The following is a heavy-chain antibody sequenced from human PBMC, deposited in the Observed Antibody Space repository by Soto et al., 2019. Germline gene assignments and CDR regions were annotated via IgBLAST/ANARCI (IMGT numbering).Heavy chain of an antibody. CDR1: GGTFGNTA. J-gene: IGHJ5*01. CDR3: ARECDPGSSFWGGSLGGGRCAS. V-gene: IGHV1-69*12. Sequence: QVQLVQSGAEVKEPGSSVNVSCKTSGGTFGNTAVTWVRQAPGQSLEWIGGIVPMFGTANYAQKFRGRVTSTAGESPSSACRALSPLSSDGPPAYDCARECDPGSSFWGGSLGGGRCASCGQGTRVNVSS. CDR2: IVPMFGTA. D-gene: IGHD3-16*01.